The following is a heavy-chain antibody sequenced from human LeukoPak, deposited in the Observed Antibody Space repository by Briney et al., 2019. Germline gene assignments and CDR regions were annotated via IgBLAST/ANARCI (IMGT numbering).Heavy chain of an antibody. CDR3: AKSDSSSWFGGAY. Sequence: GGSLRLSCAASGFTFSSYGMHWVRQAPGKGLEWVAVISYDGSNKYYADSVKGRFTISRDNSKNTLYLQMNSLRAEDTAVYYCAKSDSSSWFGGAYWGQGTPVTVSS. D-gene: IGHD6-13*01. CDR2: ISYDGSNK. V-gene: IGHV3-30*18. J-gene: IGHJ4*02. CDR1: GFTFSSYG.